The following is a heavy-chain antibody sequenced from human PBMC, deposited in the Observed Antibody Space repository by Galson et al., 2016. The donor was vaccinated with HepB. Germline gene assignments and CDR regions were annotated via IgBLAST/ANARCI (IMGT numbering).Heavy chain of an antibody. D-gene: IGHD6-19*01. Sequence: SLRLSCAASGFTVSGSFISWLRRAPGKGLEWVSVIYSGGSTYYADSVKGRFTISRDNSQNTVYLQLKSLRVDDTAIYYCARDADRGWGAFDIWGQGTMVTVSS. CDR1: GFTVSGSF. V-gene: IGHV3-53*01. CDR3: ARDADRGWGAFDI. CDR2: IYSGGST. J-gene: IGHJ3*02.